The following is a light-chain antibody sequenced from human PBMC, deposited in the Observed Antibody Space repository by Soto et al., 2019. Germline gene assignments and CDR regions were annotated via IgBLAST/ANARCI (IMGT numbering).Light chain of an antibody. J-gene: IGLJ3*02. V-gene: IGLV1-40*01. CDR2: GNR. Sequence: QSVLTQPPSVSGSPGQRVTLSCTGNTSNLGAGYDVHWYQQLPGAAPKLVIFGNRTRPSGVPERFSGSKSGTSASLAITGLQAEDEADYYCQAYYYMLTASVFGGGTKLTVL. CDR1: TSNLGAGYD. CDR3: QAYYYMLTASV.